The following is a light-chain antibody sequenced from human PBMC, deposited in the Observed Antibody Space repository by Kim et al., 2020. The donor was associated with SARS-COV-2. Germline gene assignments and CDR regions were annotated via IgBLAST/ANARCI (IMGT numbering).Light chain of an antibody. CDR3: QAWDSSTVV. CDR2: QDS. V-gene: IGLV3-1*01. J-gene: IGLJ2*01. CDR1: KLGDKY. Sequence: SYELTQPPSVSVSPGQTASITCSGDKLGDKYACWYQQKPGQSPVLVIYQDSKRTSGIPERFSGSNSGNTATLNISGTQAMDEADYYCQAWDSSTVVFGGGTQLTVL.